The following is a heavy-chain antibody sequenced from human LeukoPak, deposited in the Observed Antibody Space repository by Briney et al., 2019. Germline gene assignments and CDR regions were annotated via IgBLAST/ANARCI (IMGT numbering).Heavy chain of an antibody. D-gene: IGHD6-19*01. CDR3: ARGRTTVACTFWFDP. CDR2: VYHTGSS. J-gene: IGHJ5*02. Sequence: PSETLSLTCAVSGGSISSGNWWSWVRQPPGRGLEWIGEVYHTGSSNYNPSLKSRVTISVDKSKSQFSLKLSSVTAADTAGDYCARGRTTVACTFWFDPWGQGTLVTVSS. CDR1: GGSISSGNW. V-gene: IGHV4-4*02.